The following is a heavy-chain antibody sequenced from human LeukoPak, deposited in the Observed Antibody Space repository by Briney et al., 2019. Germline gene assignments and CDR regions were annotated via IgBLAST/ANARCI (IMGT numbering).Heavy chain of an antibody. CDR3: ARGIWPVADYYYYYMDV. J-gene: IGHJ6*03. CDR1: GGSISSGGYY. V-gene: IGHV4-30-2*01. D-gene: IGHD6-19*01. CDR2: IYHSGST. Sequence: SQTLSLTCTVSGGSISSGGYYWSWIRQPPGKGLEWIGYIYHSGSTYYNPSLKSRVTISVDRSKNQFSLKLSSVTAADTAVYYCARGIWPVADYYYYYMDVWGKGTTVTVSS.